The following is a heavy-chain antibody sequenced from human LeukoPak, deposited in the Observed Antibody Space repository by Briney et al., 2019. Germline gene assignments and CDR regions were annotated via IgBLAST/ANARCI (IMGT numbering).Heavy chain of an antibody. J-gene: IGHJ6*04. V-gene: IGHV4-30-4*01. Sequence: PSQTLSLTCTVSGGSISSGDYYWSWIRQPPGKGLEWIGYIYYIGSTYYNPSLKSRVTISVDTSKNQFSLKLSSVTAADTAVYYCARVVTMVRGVIITVPDYGMDVWGKGTTVTVSS. CDR2: IYYIGST. CDR1: GGSISSGDYY. CDR3: ARVVTMVRGVIITVPDYGMDV. D-gene: IGHD3-10*01.